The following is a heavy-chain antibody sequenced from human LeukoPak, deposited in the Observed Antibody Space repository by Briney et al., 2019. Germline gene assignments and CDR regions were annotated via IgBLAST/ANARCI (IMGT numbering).Heavy chain of an antibody. V-gene: IGHV4-39*01. D-gene: IGHD5-24*01. Sequence: SETLSLTCTVSGGSISSSSYSWGWIRQPPGKGLEWIGSIYYSGSTYYNPSLKSRVTISVDTSKNQFSLKLSSVTAADTAVYYCAGRWLQLYWGQGTLVTVSS. J-gene: IGHJ4*02. CDR2: IYYSGST. CDR3: AGRWLQLY. CDR1: GGSISSSSYS.